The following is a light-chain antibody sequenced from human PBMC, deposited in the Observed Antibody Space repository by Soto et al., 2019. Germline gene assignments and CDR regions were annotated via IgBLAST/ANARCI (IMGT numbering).Light chain of an antibody. J-gene: IGKJ1*01. CDR2: WAS. CDR3: QQYYSTLWT. Sequence: DIVMTQSPDSLAVSLGERATINCKSSQSVLHRSNNKNYLAWYQQKPGQPPKLLIYWASTRESGVPDRFSGSGSGTDSTLSISSLQAEDVAVYYCQQYYSTLWTFGQGTKVEIK. V-gene: IGKV4-1*01. CDR1: QSVLHRSNNKNY.